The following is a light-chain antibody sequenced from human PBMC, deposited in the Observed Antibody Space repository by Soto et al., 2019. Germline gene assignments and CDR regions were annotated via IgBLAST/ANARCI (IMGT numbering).Light chain of an antibody. CDR2: DAS. CDR1: QDVSSY. V-gene: IGKV3-11*01. J-gene: IGKJ5*01. CDR3: QQRMNWPLT. Sequence: EIVLTQSPVTVSLSPGERATLSCRASQDVSSYLLWYQQKPGQAPRLLIYDASNRATGIPARFSGSGSGTDFTLTISSLEPEDFAVYFCQQRMNWPLTFGQGTRLEIK.